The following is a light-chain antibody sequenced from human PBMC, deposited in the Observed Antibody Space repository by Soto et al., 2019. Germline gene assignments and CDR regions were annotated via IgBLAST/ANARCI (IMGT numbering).Light chain of an antibody. J-gene: IGLJ1*01. V-gene: IGLV4-60*02. CDR2: LEGSGSY. Sequence: QSVLTQSSSASASLGSSVKLTCTLSSLHSSYIIAWHQQQPGKAPRYLMKLEGSGSYNKGSGVPDRFSGSSSGADRYLTISNLQFEDEADYYCETWDSNTYVFGTGTKAIVL. CDR3: ETWDSNTYV. CDR1: SLHSSYI.